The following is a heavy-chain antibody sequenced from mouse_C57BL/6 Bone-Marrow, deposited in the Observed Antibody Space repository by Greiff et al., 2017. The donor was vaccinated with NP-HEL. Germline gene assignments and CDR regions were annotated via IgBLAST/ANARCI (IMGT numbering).Heavy chain of an antibody. CDR2: IWSDGST. D-gene: IGHD1-1*01. J-gene: IGHJ4*01. CDR1: GFSLTSYG. V-gene: IGHV2-6*03. Sequence: QVQLKESGPGLVAPSQSLSITCTVSGFSLTSYGVHWVRQPPGKGLEWLVVIWSDGSTTYNSAHKSRLSISKDNSKSQVFLKMNSLQTDDTAMYYSARYSSGYYYGSSYDAMDYWGQGTSVTVSS. CDR3: ARYSSGYYYGSSYDAMDY.